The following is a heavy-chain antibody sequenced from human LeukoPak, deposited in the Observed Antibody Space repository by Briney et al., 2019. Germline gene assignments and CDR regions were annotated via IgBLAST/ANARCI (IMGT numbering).Heavy chain of an antibody. V-gene: IGHV3-7*04. CDR1: GFTFSSYW. D-gene: IGHD1-26*01. J-gene: IGHJ4*02. Sequence: PGGSLRLSCAASGFTFSSYWMSWVRQAPGKGLEWVANIKQDGSEKYYVDSVKGRFTIPRDNAKNSLYLQMNSLRAEDTAVYYCARAEPNLYSGSLGWGQGTLVTVSS. CDR2: IKQDGSEK. CDR3: ARAEPNLYSGSLG.